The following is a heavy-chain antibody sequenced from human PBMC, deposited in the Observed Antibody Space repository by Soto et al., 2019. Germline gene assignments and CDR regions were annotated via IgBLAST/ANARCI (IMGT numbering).Heavy chain of an antibody. CDR3: ARLSTSAGRRDLAC. V-gene: IGHV3-7*01. Sequence: EVQLVESGGGLVQPGGSLRLSCAASGFSLSSYWMSWVRQAPGKGLEWVANMNQDGSERDYVGSVKGRFTFTRDNAKNSLYLQRNSLRAEDTAVYYCARLSTSAGRRDLACWGQGTLVTVSS. CDR2: MNQDGSER. J-gene: IGHJ4*02. CDR1: GFSLSSYW.